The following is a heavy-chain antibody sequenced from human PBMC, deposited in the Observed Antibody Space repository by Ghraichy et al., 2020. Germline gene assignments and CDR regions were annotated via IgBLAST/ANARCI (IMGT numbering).Heavy chain of an antibody. D-gene: IGHD6-6*01. V-gene: IGHV1-69*04. Sequence: SVKVSCKASGGTFSSYAISWVRQAPGQGLEWMGRIIPILGIANYAQKFQGRVTITADKSTSTAYMELSSLRSEDTAVYYCALAQAPIAARPDGYSFSYYGMDVWGQGTTVTVSS. CDR1: GGTFSSYA. J-gene: IGHJ6*02. CDR2: IIPILGIA. CDR3: ALAQAPIAARPDGYSFSYYGMDV.